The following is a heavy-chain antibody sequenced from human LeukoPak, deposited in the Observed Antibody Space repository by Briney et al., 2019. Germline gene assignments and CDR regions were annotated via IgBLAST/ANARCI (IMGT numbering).Heavy chain of an antibody. D-gene: IGHD2-2*03. CDR1: SGSFSGYY. V-gene: IGHV4-34*01. Sequence: SETLSLTCAVYSGSFSGYYWSWIRQSPEKGLEWIGEIDHSGSTNYNPSLKSRVSISIDTSKNQFSLRLSSVTAADTAVYYCASGGYCDSASCLTLNWFDPWGQGTLVTVSS. CDR3: ASGGYCDSASCLTLNWFDP. CDR2: IDHSGST. J-gene: IGHJ5*02.